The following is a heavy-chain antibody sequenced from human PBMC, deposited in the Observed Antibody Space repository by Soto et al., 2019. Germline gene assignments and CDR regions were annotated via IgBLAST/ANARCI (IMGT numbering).Heavy chain of an antibody. Sequence: EVQLLESGGGLVQPGGSLRLSCAASGFTFSSYAMSWVRQAPGKGLEWVSAISGSGGSTYYADSVEGRFTISRDNSKNTLYLQMNSLRAEDTAVYYCAKDFVSHYYGSGSYYRVPSKIFDYWGQGTLVTVSS. CDR3: AKDFVSHYYGSGSYYRVPSKIFDY. CDR1: GFTFSSYA. CDR2: ISGSGGST. V-gene: IGHV3-23*01. J-gene: IGHJ4*02. D-gene: IGHD3-10*01.